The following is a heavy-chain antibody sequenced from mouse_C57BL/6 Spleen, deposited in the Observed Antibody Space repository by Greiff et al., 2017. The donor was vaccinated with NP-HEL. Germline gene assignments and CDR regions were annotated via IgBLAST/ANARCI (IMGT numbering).Heavy chain of an antibody. D-gene: IGHD4-1*01. CDR1: GFTFSSYA. Sequence: EVKLVESGEGLVKPGGSLKLSCAASGFTFSSYAMSWVRQTPEKRLEWVAYISSGGDYIYYADTVKGRFTISRDNARNTLYLQMSSLKSEDTAMYYCTRDEGELGRSFDYWGQGTTLTVSS. V-gene: IGHV5-9-1*02. J-gene: IGHJ2*01. CDR3: TRDEGELGRSFDY. CDR2: ISSGGDYI.